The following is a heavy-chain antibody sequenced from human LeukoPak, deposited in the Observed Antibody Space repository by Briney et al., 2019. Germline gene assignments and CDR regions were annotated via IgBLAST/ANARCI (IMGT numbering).Heavy chain of an antibody. D-gene: IGHD3-3*01. J-gene: IGHJ5*02. CDR2: GSDIGGT. CDR1: GGSISSGDYY. CDR3: AKNGQSGFSFDP. V-gene: IGHV4-39*07. Sequence: SETLSLTCTVSGGSISSGDYYWSWIRQPPGKGLEWIGEGSDIGGTKFNPSLKSRVSISADTSKNQFSLKLTSMTAADTAVYYCAKNGQSGFSFDPWGQGTLVTVSS.